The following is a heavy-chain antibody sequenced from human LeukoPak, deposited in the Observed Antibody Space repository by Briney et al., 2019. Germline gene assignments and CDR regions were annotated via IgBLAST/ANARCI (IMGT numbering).Heavy chain of an antibody. D-gene: IGHD3-10*01. V-gene: IGHV4-34*01. J-gene: IGHJ6*03. CDR1: GGSLSGYY. Sequence: SETLSLTCAVYGGSLSGYYLSWIRQPPGKGLEWIGEINHSGSTNYNPSLKSRVTISVDTSKNQFSLKLSSVTAADTAVYYCARGGRWFGELLRYYYYYMDVRGKGTTVTVSS. CDR3: ARGGRWFGELLRYYYYYMDV. CDR2: INHSGST.